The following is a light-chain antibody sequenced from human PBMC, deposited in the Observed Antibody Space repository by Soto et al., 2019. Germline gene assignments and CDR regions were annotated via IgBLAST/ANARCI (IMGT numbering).Light chain of an antibody. V-gene: IGKV3-20*01. CDR3: QQYHNWPPGT. Sequence: EIVLTQSPGTLCLSPGERATLSCRASQSVSSRYLAWYQQKPGQAPRLLIYGASSRATGSPDRFSGSGSGTDCTLTITRPEPEDFAVYYWQQYHNWPPGTFGPGTKVDIK. J-gene: IGKJ3*01. CDR1: QSVSSRY. CDR2: GAS.